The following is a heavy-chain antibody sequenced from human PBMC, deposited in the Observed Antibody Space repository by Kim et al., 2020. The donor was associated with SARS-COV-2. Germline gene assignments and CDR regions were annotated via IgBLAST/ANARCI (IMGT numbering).Heavy chain of an antibody. CDR1: GGSFSGYY. Sequence: SETLSLTCAVYGGSFSGYYWSWIRQPPGKGLEWIGEINHSGSTNYNPSLKSRVTISVDTSKNQFSLKLSSVTAADTAVYYCARSNTYDSSGYYSNWGQGTLVTVSS. V-gene: IGHV4-34*01. CDR3: ARSNTYDSSGYYSN. D-gene: IGHD3-22*01. CDR2: INHSGST. J-gene: IGHJ4*02.